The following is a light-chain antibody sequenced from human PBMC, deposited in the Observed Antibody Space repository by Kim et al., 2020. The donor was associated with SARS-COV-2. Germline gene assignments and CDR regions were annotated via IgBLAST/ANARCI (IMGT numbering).Light chain of an antibody. Sequence: ALGQTVRITCQGDSLRSYYASWYQQKPGQAPVLVIYGKNNRPSAIPDRFSGSSSGNTASLTITGAQAEDEADYYCNSRDSSGNLWVFGGGTKLTVL. CDR3: NSRDSSGNLWV. V-gene: IGLV3-19*01. J-gene: IGLJ3*02. CDR2: GKN. CDR1: SLRSYY.